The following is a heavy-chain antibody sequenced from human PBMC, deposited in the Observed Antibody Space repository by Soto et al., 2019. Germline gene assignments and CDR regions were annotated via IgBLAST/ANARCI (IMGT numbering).Heavy chain of an antibody. D-gene: IGHD6-13*01. CDR3: AAHSGYSSSWYENWFDP. CDR1: GYTFTSYG. Sequence: QVQLVQSGAEVKKPGASVKVSCKASGYTFTSYGISWVRQAPGQGLEWMGWISAYNGNTNYAQKLQGRVTMTTDTSTSTAYRELRSLRSDDTAVYYCAAHSGYSSSWYENWFDPWGQGTLVTVSS. J-gene: IGHJ5*02. CDR2: ISAYNGNT. V-gene: IGHV1-18*01.